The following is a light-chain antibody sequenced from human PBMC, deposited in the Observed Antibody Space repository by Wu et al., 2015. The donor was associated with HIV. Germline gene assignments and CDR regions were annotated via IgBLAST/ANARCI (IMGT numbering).Light chain of an antibody. Sequence: MSQSPATLSAFPGQRVTLSCRTSQDVGSNLAWYQHRPGRTPRLLIFASSTRVTGIPSRFSGSGSGTEFTLTINSLESEDFAIYYCQQYNSLWTFGPRDQDRHQT. CDR1: QDVGSN. J-gene: IGKJ1*01. CDR2: ASS. CDR3: QQYNSLWT. V-gene: IGKV3-15*01.